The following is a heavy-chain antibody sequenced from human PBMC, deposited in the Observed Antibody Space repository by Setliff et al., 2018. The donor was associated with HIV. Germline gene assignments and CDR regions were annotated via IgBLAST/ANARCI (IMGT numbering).Heavy chain of an antibody. D-gene: IGHD2-2*01. V-gene: IGHV4-59*01. CDR1: GASISSNT. J-gene: IGHJ5*02. CDR3: ARGGTSSNWFGP. CDR2: IYNSVTT. Sequence: SETLSLTCIVSGASISSNTWSWIRQAPGKGLQWIGFIYNSVTTNYNPSLKSRVTISLDTSKNQFPLKLTSVTAADTAVYYCARGGTSSNWFGPWGQGTLVTVSS.